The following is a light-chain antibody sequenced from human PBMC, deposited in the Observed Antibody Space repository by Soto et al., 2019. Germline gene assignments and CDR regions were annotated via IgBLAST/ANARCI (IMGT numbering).Light chain of an antibody. Sequence: DIHMTQPPSTLSSSVGDRVTITCRATQTINTRLAWYQQKPGKDPKLLIYDASSLESGVPSRFCGSGSGTEFNLTISGLQTDDFATYYCQHYDTYRATFGLGTKVDIK. V-gene: IGKV1-5*01. CDR1: QTINTR. CDR3: QHYDTYRAT. J-gene: IGKJ1*01. CDR2: DAS.